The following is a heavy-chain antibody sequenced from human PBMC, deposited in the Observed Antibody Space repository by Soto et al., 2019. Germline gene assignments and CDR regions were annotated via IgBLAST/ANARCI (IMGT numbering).Heavy chain of an antibody. Sequence: QVQPVQSGAEVKKPGASVKVSCKASGYTFTSYDINWVRQATGQGLEWMGWMNPNSGNTGYAQKFQGRVTMTRNTSISTAYMELSSLRSEDTAVYYCARGRSFHGIGPLGYYMDVWGKGTTVTVSS. V-gene: IGHV1-8*01. CDR2: MNPNSGNT. J-gene: IGHJ6*03. CDR3: ARGRSFHGIGPLGYYMDV. CDR1: GYTFTSYD.